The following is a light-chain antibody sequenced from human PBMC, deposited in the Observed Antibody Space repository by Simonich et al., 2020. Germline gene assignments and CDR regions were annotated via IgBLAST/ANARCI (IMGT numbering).Light chain of an antibody. CDR1: PSVLYSSNTKNY. Sequence: DIVMTQSPDSLAVSLGERATINCKSSPSVLYSSNTKNYLAWYQQKPGQPPKLLIYWASTRESGVPDRFSGSWSGTDFTLTISSLQAEDVAVYYCQQYYSTLTFGGGTKVEIK. V-gene: IGKV4-1*01. CDR3: QQYYSTLT. CDR2: WAS. J-gene: IGKJ4*01.